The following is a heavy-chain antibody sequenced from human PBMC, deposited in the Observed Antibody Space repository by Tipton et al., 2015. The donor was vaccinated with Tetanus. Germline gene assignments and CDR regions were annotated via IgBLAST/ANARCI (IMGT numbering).Heavy chain of an antibody. CDR3: ARRGGGDLDH. Sequence: QSGAEVKRPGESLKISCQGSGYSFNIYWIAWVRQMPGKGLEWMGIMYPGGSATTYSPSFQGQVTFSADKSITTAYLQWSSLRASDTAMYYCARRGGGDLDHWGQGTLVTVSS. CDR2: MYPGGSAT. CDR1: GYSFNIYW. D-gene: IGHD2-21*02. J-gene: IGHJ4*02. V-gene: IGHV5-51*01.